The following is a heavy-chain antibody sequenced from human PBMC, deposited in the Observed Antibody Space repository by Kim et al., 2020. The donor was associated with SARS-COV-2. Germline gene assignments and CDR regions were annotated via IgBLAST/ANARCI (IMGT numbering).Heavy chain of an antibody. CDR1: GGSISSSSYY. CDR2: IYYSGST. V-gene: IGHV4-39*01. J-gene: IGHJ4*02. Sequence: SETLSLTCTVSGGSISSSSYYWGWIRQPPGKGLEWIGSIYYSGSTYYNPSLKSRVTISVDTSKNQFSLKLSSVTAADTAVYYCARPALYDSSGYYGYWGQGTLVTVSS. D-gene: IGHD3-22*01. CDR3: ARPALYDSSGYYGY.